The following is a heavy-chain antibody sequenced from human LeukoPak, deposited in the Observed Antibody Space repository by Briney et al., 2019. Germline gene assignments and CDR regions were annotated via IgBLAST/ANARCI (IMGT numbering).Heavy chain of an antibody. CDR3: ARGGWSGSYYSASFDY. CDR2: IYYSGST. J-gene: IGHJ4*02. Sequence: SETLSLTCTVSGGSISSSSYYWGWIRQPPGKGLEWIGSIYYSGSTYYNPSLKSRVTISVDSSKNQFSLKLSSVTAADTAVYYCARGGWSGSYYSASFDYWGQGTLVTVSS. CDR1: GGSISSSSYY. V-gene: IGHV4-39*07. D-gene: IGHD1-26*01.